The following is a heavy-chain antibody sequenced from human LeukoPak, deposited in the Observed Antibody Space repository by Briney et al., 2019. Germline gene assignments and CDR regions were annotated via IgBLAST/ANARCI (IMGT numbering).Heavy chain of an antibody. CDR3: ARDRIAAAGRRYFDY. D-gene: IGHD6-13*01. Sequence: PGGSLRLSCAASGFTFSSYSMNWVRQAPGKGLEWVSYISSSSSTIYYADSVKGRFTISRDNSKNTLYLQMNSLRAEDTAVYYCARDRIAAAGRRYFDYWDQGTLVTVSS. CDR2: ISSSSSTI. CDR1: GFTFSSYS. J-gene: IGHJ4*02. V-gene: IGHV3-48*01.